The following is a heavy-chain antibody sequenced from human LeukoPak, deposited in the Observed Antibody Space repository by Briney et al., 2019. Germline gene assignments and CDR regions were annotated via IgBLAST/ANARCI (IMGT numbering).Heavy chain of an antibody. CDR3: VRDRIGFDP. Sequence: GSLRLSCAASGFTFNSYWMHWVRQVPGKGLVWVSRIDSDGSSTSYADSVKGRFTVSRDNAKNTVSLQMNSLRAEDTAVYYCVRDRIGFDPWGQGTLVTVSS. CDR2: IDSDGSST. J-gene: IGHJ5*02. V-gene: IGHV3-74*01. D-gene: IGHD3-16*02. CDR1: GFTFNSYW.